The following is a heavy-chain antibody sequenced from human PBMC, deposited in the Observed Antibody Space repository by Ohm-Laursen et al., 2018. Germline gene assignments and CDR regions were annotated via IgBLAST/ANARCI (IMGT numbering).Heavy chain of an antibody. D-gene: IGHD6-19*01. CDR1: GGTFSSYA. CDR2: IIPIFGTA. J-gene: IGHJ4*02. V-gene: IGHV1-69*06. CDR3: ARDGIEQWLYDY. Sequence: SVKVSCKTSGGTFSSYAISWVRQAPGQGLEWMGGIIPIFGTANYAQKFQGRVTITADKSTSTAYMELSSLRSEDTAVYYCARDGIEQWLYDYWGQGTLVTVSS.